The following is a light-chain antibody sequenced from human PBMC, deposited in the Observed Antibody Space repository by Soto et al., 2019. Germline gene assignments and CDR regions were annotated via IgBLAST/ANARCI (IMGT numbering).Light chain of an antibody. CDR1: QGISSY. V-gene: IGKV1-8*01. Sequence: AIRMTQSPSSLSASTGDRVTITCRASQGISSYLAWYRQKPGKAPKLLIYAASTLQSGVPSRFSGSGSGTDFTLTISCLQSEDFATYYCQQYYSYPTITFGQGTRLEI. CDR2: AAS. CDR3: QQYYSYPTIT. J-gene: IGKJ5*01.